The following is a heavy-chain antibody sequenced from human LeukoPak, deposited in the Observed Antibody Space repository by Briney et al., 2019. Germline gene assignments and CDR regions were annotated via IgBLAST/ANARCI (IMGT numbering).Heavy chain of an antibody. CDR1: GGPFSHYY. CDR3: ARDGLENYFDY. CDR2: INESGST. D-gene: IGHD6-19*01. Sequence: SETQSLTCAVYGGPFSHYYWTWIRQPPGKGLEWIGEINESGSTNYDPSLKSRVTISVDTSKNQFSLKLSSVTAADTAVYYCARDGLENYFDYWGQGTLVTVSS. V-gene: IGHV4-34*01. J-gene: IGHJ4*02.